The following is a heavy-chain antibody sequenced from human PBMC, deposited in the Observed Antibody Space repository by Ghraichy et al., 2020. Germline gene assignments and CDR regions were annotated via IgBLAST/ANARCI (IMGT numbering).Heavy chain of an antibody. CDR3: ARGVDIVSPAYFFDH. Sequence: SATLSLTCVVSGGSLSSYYWSWIRQSPGTGLEWIGYIYESGSANYNPSLKSRVTLSVDTSKNQISLTMSSLTAADTDVYYCARGVDIVSPAYFFDHWGQGTQVTVTS. J-gene: IGHJ4*02. D-gene: IGHD5/OR15-5a*01. CDR1: GGSLSSYY. V-gene: IGHV4-59*01. CDR2: IYESGSA.